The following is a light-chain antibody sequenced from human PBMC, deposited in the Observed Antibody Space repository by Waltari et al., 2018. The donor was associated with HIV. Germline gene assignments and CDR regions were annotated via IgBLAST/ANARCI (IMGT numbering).Light chain of an antibody. CDR2: EVF. CDR3: TSYAGRNTFV. CDR1: TRDVGSYNY. Sequence: QSALTQPPSASGSPGQSVTISCPGKTRDVGSYNYVPWYQHHPSKAPKLLIYEVFKRPSGVPDRFSGSKSGNTASLTVSGLQAEDEADYYCTSYAGRNTFVFGGGTK. J-gene: IGLJ2*01. V-gene: IGLV2-8*01.